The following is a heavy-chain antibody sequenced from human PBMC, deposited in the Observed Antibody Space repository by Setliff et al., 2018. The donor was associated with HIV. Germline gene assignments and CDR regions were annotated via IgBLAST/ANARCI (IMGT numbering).Heavy chain of an antibody. J-gene: IGHJ5*01. D-gene: IGHD6-19*01. CDR2: ISAYNGDT. CDR1: GYTFFEYY. V-gene: IGHV1-18*04. CDR3: SRDSGVSSGWKNWFDS. Sequence: ASVKVSCKASGYTFFEYYMFWLRQAPGQGLEWMGWISAYNGDTNYAQKLQGRVTMTTDTSTSTAYTELRSLRSDDTAVYYCSRDSGVSSGWKNWFDSWGQGTLVTVSS.